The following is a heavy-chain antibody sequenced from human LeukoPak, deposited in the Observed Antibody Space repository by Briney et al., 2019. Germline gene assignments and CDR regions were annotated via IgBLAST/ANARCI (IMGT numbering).Heavy chain of an antibody. V-gene: IGHV1-69*13. Sequence: ASVKVSCKASGGTFSSYAISWVRQAPGQGLEWMGGIIPIFGTANYAQKFQGRVTITADESTSTAYMELSSLRSEDTAVYYCAKDNYGLGGSSWAFDIWGQGIMVTVSS. D-gene: IGHD6-13*01. J-gene: IGHJ3*02. CDR3: AKDNYGLGGSSWAFDI. CDR2: IIPIFGTA. CDR1: GGTFSSYA.